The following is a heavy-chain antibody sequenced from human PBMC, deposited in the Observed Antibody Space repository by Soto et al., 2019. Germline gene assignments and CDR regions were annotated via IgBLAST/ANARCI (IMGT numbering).Heavy chain of an antibody. D-gene: IGHD3-22*01. CDR1: GGTFKYFV. CDR3: ARAIYDVVVVPEPHDFDF. V-gene: IGHV1-69*13. J-gene: IGHJ4*01. CDR2: ILPLYGTT. Sequence: GASVQVSCKASGGTFKYFVINWVRQAPGQGLEWMGAILPLYGTTSYAQNLQGRVTITADGSASTVYMELRSLKSEDTAIYFCARAIYDVVVVPEPHDFDFWR.